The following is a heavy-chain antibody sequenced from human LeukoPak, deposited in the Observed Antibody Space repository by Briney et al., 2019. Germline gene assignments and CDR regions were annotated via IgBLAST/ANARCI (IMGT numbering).Heavy chain of an antibody. J-gene: IGHJ5*02. Sequence: GGSLRLSCAASGFTFSSYAMSWVRQAPGEGLEWVSAISGSGGSTYYADSVKGRFTISRDNSKNTLYLQMNSLRAEDTAVYYCARVHSSGWYWFDPWGQGTLVTVSS. V-gene: IGHV3-23*01. CDR2: ISGSGGST. CDR1: GFTFSSYA. CDR3: ARVHSSGWYWFDP. D-gene: IGHD6-19*01.